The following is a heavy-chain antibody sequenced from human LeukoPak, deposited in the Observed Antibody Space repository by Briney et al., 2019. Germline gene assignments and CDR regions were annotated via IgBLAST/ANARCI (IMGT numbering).Heavy chain of an antibody. D-gene: IGHD5-18*01. Sequence: GSLRLSCAASGFTVSSNYMSWVRQAPGKGLEWVSVIYSGGSTYYADSVKGRFTISRDNSKNTLYLQMNSLRAEDTAVYYCARGAAMVQQFDYWGQGTLVTVSS. CDR3: ARGAAMVQQFDY. V-gene: IGHV3-53*01. J-gene: IGHJ4*02. CDR2: IYSGGST. CDR1: GFTVSSNY.